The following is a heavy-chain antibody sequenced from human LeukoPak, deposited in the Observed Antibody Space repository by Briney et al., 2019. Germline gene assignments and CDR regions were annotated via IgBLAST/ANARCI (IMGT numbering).Heavy chain of an antibody. V-gene: IGHV1-18*01. CDR1: GYTFTSYG. D-gene: IGHD3-22*01. CDR3: AGHYYDSSGYDY. J-gene: IGHJ4*02. Sequence: ASVRVSCKASGYTFTSYGISWVRQAPGQGLEWMGWISAYNGNTNYAQKLQGRVTMTTDTSTSTAYTELRSLRSDDTAVYYCAGHYYDSSGYDYWGQGTLVTVSS. CDR2: ISAYNGNT.